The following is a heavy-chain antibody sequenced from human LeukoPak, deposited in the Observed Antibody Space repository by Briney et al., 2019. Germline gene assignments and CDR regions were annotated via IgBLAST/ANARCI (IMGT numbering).Heavy chain of an antibody. CDR2: ISSSSHKV. J-gene: IGHJ4*02. D-gene: IGHD6-25*01. V-gene: IGHV3-48*01. CDR3: TRDSTATYYFDY. CDR1: GFTFSSYG. Sequence: GRSLRLSCAASGFTFSSYGMNWVRQAPGKGLEWVSYISSSSHKVYYADSVKGRFTISRDDAKNSLYLQMNGLRGEDTAVYYCTRDSTATYYFDYWGQGTVVTVSS.